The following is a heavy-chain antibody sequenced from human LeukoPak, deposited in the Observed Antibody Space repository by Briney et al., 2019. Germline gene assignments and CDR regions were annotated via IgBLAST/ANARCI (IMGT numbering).Heavy chain of an antibody. Sequence: SGPTLVKPTQTLTLTCTFSGFSLSTSGVGVGWIRQPPGKALEWLALIYWDDDKRYSPSLKSRLTITKDTSKNQVVLTMTNMDPVDTATYYCAHSVLLTGIRHDAFDIWGQGTMVTVSS. D-gene: IGHD1-20*01. CDR2: IYWDDDK. V-gene: IGHV2-5*02. J-gene: IGHJ3*02. CDR1: GFSLSTSGVG. CDR3: AHSVLLTGIRHDAFDI.